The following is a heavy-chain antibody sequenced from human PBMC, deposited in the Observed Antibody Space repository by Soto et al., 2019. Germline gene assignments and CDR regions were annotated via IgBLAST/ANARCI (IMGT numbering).Heavy chain of an antibody. CDR2: ISPIFGTA. CDR1: GGTFSSYT. CDR3: ARGNHRWLQLWYFDL. V-gene: IGHV1-69*12. J-gene: IGHJ2*01. Sequence: QVQLVQSGAEVKKPGSSVTVSCKASGGTFSSYTISWVRQAPGQGLEWMGGISPIFGTANYAQKFQGRVTITADESTSTAYMELSSLRSEDTDVYYCARGNHRWLQLWYFDLWGRGTLVIVSS. D-gene: IGHD5-12*01.